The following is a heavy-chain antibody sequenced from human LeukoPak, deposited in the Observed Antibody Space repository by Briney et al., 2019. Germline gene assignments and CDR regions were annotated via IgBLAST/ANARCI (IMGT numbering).Heavy chain of an antibody. CDR3: AKQGPGHCGSTSCYGVDY. Sequence: ASVKVSCKASGYTFTSHAMNWVRQAPGQGLEWMGWINTNTGNPTYAQGFTGRFVFSLDTSVSTAYLQISSLKAEDTAVYFCAKQGPGHCGSTSCYGVDYWGQGTLVTVSS. CDR2: INTNTGNP. V-gene: IGHV7-4-1*02. J-gene: IGHJ4*02. D-gene: IGHD2-2*01. CDR1: GYTFTSHA.